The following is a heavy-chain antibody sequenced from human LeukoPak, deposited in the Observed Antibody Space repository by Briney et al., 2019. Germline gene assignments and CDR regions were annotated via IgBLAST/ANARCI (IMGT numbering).Heavy chain of an antibody. D-gene: IGHD1-26*01. CDR3: ARDRFTASPELWFDP. V-gene: IGHV3-48*01. CDR2: ISSSSSTI. CDR1: GFTFSSYS. Sequence: GGSLRLSCAASGFTFSSYSMNWVRQAPGKGLEWVSYISSSSSTIYYADSVKGRFTISRDNAKNSLYLQMNSLRAEDTAVYYCARDRFTASPELWFDPWGQGTLVTVSS. J-gene: IGHJ5*02.